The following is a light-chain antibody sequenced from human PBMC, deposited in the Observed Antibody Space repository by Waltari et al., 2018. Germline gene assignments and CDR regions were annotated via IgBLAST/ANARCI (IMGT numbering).Light chain of an antibody. CDR1: QSIRSN. V-gene: IGKV3-15*01. CDR3: QQYENWPPIT. CDR2: GAS. J-gene: IGKJ4*01. Sequence: EIVMTQSPGTLSVSPGARATLSCWASQSIRSNLAWYQQKPGQAPRLLIYGASTRATGIPARFSGSGSGTDFTLTISSLQSEDLAVYYCQQYENWPPITFGGGTKVEIK.